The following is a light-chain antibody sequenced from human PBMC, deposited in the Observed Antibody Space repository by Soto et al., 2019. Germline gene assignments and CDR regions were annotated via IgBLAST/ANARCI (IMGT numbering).Light chain of an antibody. J-gene: IGLJ1*01. CDR3: CSYAGSSTSV. CDR2: EGS. V-gene: IGLV2-23*01. Sequence: QSVLTQPASVSGSPGQSITISCTRTSSEVGSYNLVSWYQQHPGKAPKLMIYEGSKRPSGVSNRFSGSKSGNTASLTISGLQAKVEAGYYCCSYAGSSTSVFGTGTKLTVL. CDR1: SSEVGSYNL.